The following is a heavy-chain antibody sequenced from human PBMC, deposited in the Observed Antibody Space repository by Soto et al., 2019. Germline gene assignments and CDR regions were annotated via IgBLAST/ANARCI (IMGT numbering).Heavy chain of an antibody. J-gene: IGHJ6*02. CDR1: GFTVSSNY. CDR2: IYSGGST. V-gene: IGHV3-53*01. CDR3: ARHRRELVPAAGYYYCCYGMDV. D-gene: IGHD2-2*01. Sequence: EVQLVESGGGLIQPGGSLRLSCAASGFTVSSNYMSWVRQAPGKGLEWVSVIYSGGSTYYADSVKGRFTISRDNSKNTLYLQMNSLRGEDTAVYYCARHRRELVPAAGYYYCCYGMDVWGQGTTVTVSS.